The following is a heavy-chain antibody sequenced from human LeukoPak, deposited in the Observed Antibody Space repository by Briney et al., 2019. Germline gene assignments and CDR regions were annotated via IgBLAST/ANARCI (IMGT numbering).Heavy chain of an antibody. CDR2: MYSDSGGST. CDR3: ARGFTHDYGDYFDY. D-gene: IGHD4-17*01. CDR1: GFTLSNNY. J-gene: IGHJ4*02. Sequence: GGSLRLSCATSGFTLSNNYMSWVRQAPGKGLEGVSVMYSDSGGSTYYADPVKGRFTISRDTSKNTLSLHMNSLRAEDTAVYYCARGFTHDYGDYFDYWGQGTLVTVSS. V-gene: IGHV3-66*01.